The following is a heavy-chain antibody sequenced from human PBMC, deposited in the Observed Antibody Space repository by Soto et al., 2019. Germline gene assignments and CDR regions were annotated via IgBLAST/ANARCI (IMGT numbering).Heavy chain of an antibody. D-gene: IGHD2-21*02. CDR2: ISYDGSNK. J-gene: IGHJ6*02. V-gene: IGHV3-30*18. CDR1: GFTFSSYG. Sequence: QVQLVESGGGVVQPGRSLRLSCAASGFTFSSYGMHWVRQAPGKGLEWVAVISYDGSNKYYADSVKGRFTISRDNSKNTLYLQMNSVRAEDTAVYYCAKSIVVVTGYYYGMDVWGQGTTVTVSS. CDR3: AKSIVVVTGYYYGMDV.